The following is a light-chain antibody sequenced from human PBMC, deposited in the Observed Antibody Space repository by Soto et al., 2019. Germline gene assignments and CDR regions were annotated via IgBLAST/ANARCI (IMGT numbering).Light chain of an antibody. CDR2: DVS. V-gene: IGLV2-14*01. Sequence: QSALTQPASVSGSPGQSITISCTGTSSDVGGYNYVSWYQQHPGKAPKLMIYDVSNRPSGVSNRFSGSKSGNTASLTISGLQAEDEADYYCGSYTSCSTVVFGGGTKVTVL. CDR3: GSYTSCSTVV. CDR1: SSDVGGYNY. J-gene: IGLJ2*01.